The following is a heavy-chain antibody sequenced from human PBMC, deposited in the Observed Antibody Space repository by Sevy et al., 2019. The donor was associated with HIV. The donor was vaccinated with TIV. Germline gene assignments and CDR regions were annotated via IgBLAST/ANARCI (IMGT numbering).Heavy chain of an antibody. J-gene: IGHJ4*02. V-gene: IGHV3-23*01. CDR3: AKEWTQLSDWYGELDY. Sequence: GESLKISCAASGFTFSNYAMSWVRQAPGKGLEWVSSIRISGGNTYYAGSVKGRFTISRDNSKNTLYLQRNSLRAEDTAVYYCAKEWTQLSDWYGELDYWGQGSLVTVSS. D-gene: IGHD6-19*01. CDR1: GFTFSNYA. CDR2: IRISGGNT.